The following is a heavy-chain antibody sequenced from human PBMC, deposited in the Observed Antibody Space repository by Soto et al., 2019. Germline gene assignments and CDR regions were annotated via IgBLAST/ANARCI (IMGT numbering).Heavy chain of an antibody. CDR1: GYTFTDFA. CDR2: INAGIGNM. D-gene: IGHD1-26*01. Sequence: ASVKVSCKTSGYTFTDFAIHWVRQTPGLSLEWMGWINAGIGNMRYSQKFQGRVSLTRDTSTSTVFMELRRLTPEDKAVYYCARPTSTTPDGPRTYDLYGLDVWGHGTTVTVSS. J-gene: IGHJ6*02. CDR3: ARPTSTTPDGPRTYDLYGLDV. V-gene: IGHV1-3*01.